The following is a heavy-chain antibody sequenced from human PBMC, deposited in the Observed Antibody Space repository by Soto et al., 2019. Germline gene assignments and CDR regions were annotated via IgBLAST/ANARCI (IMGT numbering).Heavy chain of an antibody. D-gene: IGHD3-22*01. J-gene: IGHJ4*02. CDR1: GFTFSSYG. V-gene: IGHV3-33*01. Sequence: QVQLVESGGGVVQPGRSLRLSCAASGFTFSSYGMHWVRQAPGKGLEWVAVIWYDGSNKYYADSVKGRFTISRDNSKNTLYLQMNSLRAEDTAVYYCARDLSRPRSEVVNLFDYWGQGTLVTVSS. CDR3: ARDLSRPRSEVVNLFDY. CDR2: IWYDGSNK.